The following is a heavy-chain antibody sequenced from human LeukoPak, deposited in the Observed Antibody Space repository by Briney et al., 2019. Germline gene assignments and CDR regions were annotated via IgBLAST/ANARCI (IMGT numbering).Heavy chain of an antibody. Sequence: ASVKASCKASGGTFSSYGISWVRQAPGQGLEWMGWISAYNGNTNYAQKLQGRVTMTTDTSTSTAYMELRGLRSDDTAVYYCARLVPVRGVIRYFDYWGQGTLVTVSS. D-gene: IGHD3-10*01. CDR2: ISAYNGNT. CDR1: GGTFSSYG. V-gene: IGHV1-18*01. CDR3: ARLVPVRGVIRYFDY. J-gene: IGHJ4*02.